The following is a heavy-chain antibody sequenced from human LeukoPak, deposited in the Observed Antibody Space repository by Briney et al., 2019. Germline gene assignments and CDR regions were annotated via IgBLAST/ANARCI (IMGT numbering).Heavy chain of an antibody. J-gene: IGHJ1*01. CDR3: AKDPDSGSYYRGYFQH. CDR1: GFTFSSYS. CDR2: ISSSSSYI. D-gene: IGHD1-26*01. V-gene: IGHV3-21*01. Sequence: PGGSLRLSCAASGFTFSSYSMNWVRQAPGKGLEWVSSISSSSSYIYYADSVKGRFTISRDNSKNTLYLQMNSLRAEDTAVYYCAKDPDSGSYYRGYFQHWGQGTLVTVSS.